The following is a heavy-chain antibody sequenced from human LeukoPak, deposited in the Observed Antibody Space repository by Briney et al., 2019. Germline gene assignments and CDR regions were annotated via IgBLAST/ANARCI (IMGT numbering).Heavy chain of an antibody. CDR2: ISAYNGNT. D-gene: IGHD6-6*01. Sequence: ASVKVSCKASVYTFTSYGISWVRQAPGQGLEWMGWISAYNGNTNYAQKLQGRVTMTTDTSTSTAYMELRSLRSDDTAVYYCARDKGTSYLSSFDYWGQGTLVTVSS. CDR3: ARDKGTSYLSSFDY. V-gene: IGHV1-18*01. CDR1: VYTFTSYG. J-gene: IGHJ4*02.